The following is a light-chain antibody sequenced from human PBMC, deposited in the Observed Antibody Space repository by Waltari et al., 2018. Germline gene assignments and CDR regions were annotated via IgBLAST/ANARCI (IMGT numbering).Light chain of an antibody. Sequence: QSVLTQPPSASGTPGQRVTISCSGSSSNIGTNTINWYQQLPGTAPRLLIYDNNQRHEGVPDRFSGAKSGTAASLAISGLQSEDEADYFCAAWDDSLNGPVFGGGTKLTVL. J-gene: IGLJ2*01. V-gene: IGLV1-44*01. CDR2: DNN. CDR3: AAWDDSLNGPV. CDR1: SSNIGTNT.